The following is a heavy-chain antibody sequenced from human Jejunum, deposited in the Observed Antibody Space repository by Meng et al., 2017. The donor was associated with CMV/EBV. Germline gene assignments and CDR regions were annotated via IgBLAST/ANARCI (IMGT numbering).Heavy chain of an antibody. V-gene: IGHV3-66*02. CDR3: ARQTVVAGSYYGMDV. Sequence: SGFTVSSNSLSWVRQAPGKGLEWVSIIYSGGTAYYADSVKGRFTISRDNSKNALSLQMGSLRAEDTAVYYCARQTVVAGSYYGMDVWGQGTTVTVSS. D-gene: IGHD2-2*01. CDR2: IYSGGTA. J-gene: IGHJ6*02. CDR1: GFTVSSNS.